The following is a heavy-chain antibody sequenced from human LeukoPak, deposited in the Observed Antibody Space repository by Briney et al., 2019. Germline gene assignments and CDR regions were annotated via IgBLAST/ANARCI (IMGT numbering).Heavy chain of an antibody. CDR3: ARRNIAATYYFDY. D-gene: IGHD2-15*01. V-gene: IGHV3-11*01. Sequence: GGSLRLSCAASGFTFSDYYMNWIRQTPERGLEWVSSISSSSSTIHYADSVKGRLTISRDNAKNSLFLQMNSLTAEDTAIYYCARRNIAATYYFDYWGQGTLVTVSS. CDR1: GFTFSDYY. J-gene: IGHJ4*02. CDR2: ISSSSSTI.